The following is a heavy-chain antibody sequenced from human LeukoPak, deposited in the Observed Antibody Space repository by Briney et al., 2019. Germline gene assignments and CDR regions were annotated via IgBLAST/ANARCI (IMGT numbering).Heavy chain of an antibody. CDR1: GFTFSDYW. V-gene: IGHV3-7*01. CDR3: ARYTRPFDY. CDR2: IRADGSQK. J-gene: IGHJ4*02. D-gene: IGHD2-2*02. Sequence: GGSLRLSCVASGFTFSDYWMSWVRQAPGKGLEWVATIRADGSQKYYLDSVRGRFTISRDNTKNSLYLQMNSLRAEDSAVYYCARYTRPFDYWGQGTLVTVSS.